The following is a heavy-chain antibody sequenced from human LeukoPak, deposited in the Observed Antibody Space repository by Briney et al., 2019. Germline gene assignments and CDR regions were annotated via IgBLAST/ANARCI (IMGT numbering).Heavy chain of an antibody. J-gene: IGHJ4*02. CDR1: GYTFTGYY. D-gene: IGHD3-22*01. V-gene: IGHV1-18*04. Sequence: ASVKVSCKASGYTFTGYYMRWVRQAPGQGLEWMGWISAYNGNTNYAQKLQGRVTMTTDTSTSTAYMELRSLRSDDTAVYYCAREGGYYDSSGYDYWGQGTLVTVSS. CDR3: AREGGYYDSSGYDY. CDR2: ISAYNGNT.